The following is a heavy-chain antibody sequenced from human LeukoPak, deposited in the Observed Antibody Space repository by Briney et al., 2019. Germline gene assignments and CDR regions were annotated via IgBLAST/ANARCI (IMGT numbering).Heavy chain of an antibody. Sequence: GGSLRLSCAASGFTFSSYAMSWVRQAPGKGLEWVSAICGSVGSTYYADSVKGRFTISRDISKNTLYLQMNSLRAEDTAVYYCAKGHYFDSSGYTHYFDYWGQGTLVTVSS. J-gene: IGHJ4*02. D-gene: IGHD3-22*01. CDR2: ICGSVGST. CDR3: AKGHYFDSSGYTHYFDY. V-gene: IGHV3-23*01. CDR1: GFTFSSYA.